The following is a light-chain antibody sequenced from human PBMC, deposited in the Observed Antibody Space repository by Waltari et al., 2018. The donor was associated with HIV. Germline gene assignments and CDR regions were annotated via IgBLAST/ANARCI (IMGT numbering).Light chain of an antibody. J-gene: IGKJ2*01. CDR3: QQYDGLPT. CDR1: HNITSRY. V-gene: IGKV3-20*01. CDR2: NTF. Sequence: VLTQSPGTLSSSPGERATLSCRASHNITSRYLAWYQQRPGQAPRLLIYNTFDRAAGIPDRFSGSGSGADFTLTISRLEPEDSAVYHCQQYDGLPTFGLGTKLEIK.